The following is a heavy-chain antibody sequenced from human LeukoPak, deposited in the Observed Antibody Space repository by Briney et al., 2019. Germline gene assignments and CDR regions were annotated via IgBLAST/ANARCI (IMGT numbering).Heavy chain of an antibody. J-gene: IGHJ6*02. CDR1: GFTFSSYS. Sequence: GGSLRLSCAASGFTFSSYSMAWVRQAPGKGLEWVSGINRPPDSTFAADSVKGRFTISRDNSKNTLYLQMNSLRAEDTAVYYCARIGNNPRITIFGVAHLDYYYYGMDVWGQGTTVTVSS. D-gene: IGHD3-3*01. V-gene: IGHV3-23*01. CDR3: ARIGNNPRITIFGVAHLDYYYYGMDV. CDR2: INRPPDST.